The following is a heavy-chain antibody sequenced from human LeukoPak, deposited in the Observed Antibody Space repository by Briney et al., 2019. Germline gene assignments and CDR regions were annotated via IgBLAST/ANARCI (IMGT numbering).Heavy chain of an antibody. CDR1: GGTFSSYA. Sequence: ASVKVSCKASGGTFSSYAISWVRQAPGQGLEWMGGIIPIFATANYAQKFQGRVTITTDESTSTASMELSSLRSEDTAVYYCARDLWDRDKADPSYGWTEDYWGQGTLVTVSS. D-gene: IGHD5-18*01. V-gene: IGHV1-69*05. J-gene: IGHJ4*02. CDR3: ARDLWDRDKADPSYGWTEDY. CDR2: IIPIFATA.